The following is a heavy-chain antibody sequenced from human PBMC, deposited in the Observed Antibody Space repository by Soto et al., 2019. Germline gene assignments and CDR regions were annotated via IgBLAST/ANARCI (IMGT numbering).Heavy chain of an antibody. CDR2: IRSKANSYAT. J-gene: IGHJ6*02. CDR1: GFTFSGSA. CDR3: TRHPYSDYYYYYGMDV. V-gene: IGHV3-73*01. Sequence: PGGSLRLSCAASGFTFSGSAMHWVRQASGKGLEWVGRIRSKANSYATAYAASVKGRFTISRDDSKNTAYLQMNSLKTEDTAVYYCTRHPYSDYYYYYGMDVWGQGTTVTVSS. D-gene: IGHD5-18*01.